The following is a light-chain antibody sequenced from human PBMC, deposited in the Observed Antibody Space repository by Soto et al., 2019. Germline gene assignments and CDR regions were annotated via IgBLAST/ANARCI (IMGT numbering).Light chain of an antibody. CDR1: QSVSSSY. Sequence: EIVLTQSPGTLSLSPGERATLSCRASQSVSSSYLAWYQQKPGQAPRLLIYGASSRAPGIPDRFSVSGSGTDFTLTISRLEPEDFAVYYCRQYGSSPLTFGGGTKVEIK. CDR2: GAS. CDR3: RQYGSSPLT. V-gene: IGKV3-20*01. J-gene: IGKJ4*01.